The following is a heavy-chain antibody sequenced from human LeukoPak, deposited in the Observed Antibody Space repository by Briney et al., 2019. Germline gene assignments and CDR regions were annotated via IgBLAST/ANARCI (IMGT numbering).Heavy chain of an antibody. D-gene: IGHD2-15*01. J-gene: IGHJ4*02. CDR1: GYTFTGYY. Sequence: GASVKVSCKASGYTFTGYYMHWVRQAPGQGLEWMGRINPNSGGTNYAQKFQGWVTMTRDTSISTAYMELSRLRSDDTAVYYCARAYGYCSGGSCYHFDYWGQGTLVTVSS. V-gene: IGHV1-2*04. CDR3: ARAYGYCSGGSCYHFDY. CDR2: INPNSGGT.